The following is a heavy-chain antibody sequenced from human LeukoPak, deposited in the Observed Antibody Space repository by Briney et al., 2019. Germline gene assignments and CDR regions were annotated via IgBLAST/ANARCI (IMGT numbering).Heavy chain of an antibody. D-gene: IGHD3-3*01. Sequence: SETLSLTCTVPGGSISSYYWSWIRQPPGKGLEWIGYIYYSGSTNYNPSLKSRVTISVDTSENQFSLKLSSVTAADTAVYYCARLDFWSGFVFDYWGQGTLVTVSS. CDR2: IYYSGST. V-gene: IGHV4-59*08. CDR1: GGSISSYY. CDR3: ARLDFWSGFVFDY. J-gene: IGHJ4*02.